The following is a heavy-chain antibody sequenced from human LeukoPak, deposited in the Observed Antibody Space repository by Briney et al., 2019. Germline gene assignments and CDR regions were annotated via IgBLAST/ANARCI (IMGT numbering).Heavy chain of an antibody. Sequence: GGSLRLSCAASGFTFSNAWMSWVRQAPGKGLEWVGRIKSKTDGGTTDYAAPVKGRFTTSRDDSKNTLYLQMNSLKTEDTAVYYCTTDVYYDSSGYPTEIDYWGQGTLVTVSS. CDR1: GFTFSNAW. CDR2: IKSKTDGGTT. V-gene: IGHV3-15*01. D-gene: IGHD3-22*01. CDR3: TTDVYYDSSGYPTEIDY. J-gene: IGHJ4*02.